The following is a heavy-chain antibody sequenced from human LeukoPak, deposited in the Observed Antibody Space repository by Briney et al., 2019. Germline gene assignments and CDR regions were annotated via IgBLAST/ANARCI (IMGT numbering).Heavy chain of an antibody. CDR1: GFTFGEYS. D-gene: IGHD2-15*01. CDR2: IRNKASGGTT. J-gene: IGHJ4*02. V-gene: IGHV3-49*01. CDR3: TRDRIMTDF. Sequence: GGSLRLSCTASGFTFGEYSMTWFRQAPGKGLEWVSFIRNKASGGTTEHTASVRGRFTTSRDDSKSIAYLQMNSLKTEDTALYYCTRDRIMTDFWGQGTLVTVSS.